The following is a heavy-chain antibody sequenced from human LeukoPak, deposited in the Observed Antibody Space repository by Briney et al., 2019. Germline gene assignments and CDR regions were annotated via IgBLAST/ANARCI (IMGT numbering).Heavy chain of an antibody. CDR2: INPTVGDT. Sequence: ASVKVSCKASGYTLTSYYMHWVRQAPGQGLEWMGIINPTVGDTIYAQKFQGRVTMTRDMSTSTVYMELSSLRSDDTVVYYCARYGFSSSWQGGWHAFDIWGQGTMVTVSS. V-gene: IGHV1-46*01. J-gene: IGHJ3*02. D-gene: IGHD6-13*01. CDR1: GYTLTSYY. CDR3: ARYGFSSSWQGGWHAFDI.